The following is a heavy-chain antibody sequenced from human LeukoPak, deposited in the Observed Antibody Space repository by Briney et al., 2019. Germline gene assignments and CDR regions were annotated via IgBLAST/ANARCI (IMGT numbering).Heavy chain of an antibody. V-gene: IGHV4-4*07. CDR2: IFSDRST. CDR1: GGSINSYY. J-gene: IGHJ4*02. CDR3: ARDPSYTGGFFAD. Sequence: KPSETLSLTCTVSGGSINSYYWSWIRQPAGKGLEWIGRIFSDRSTSYNPSLKGRVTLSVDMSKNVFSLKLNSVTAADTAIYYCARDPSYTGGFFADWGQGTLVTVSS. D-gene: IGHD2-2*02.